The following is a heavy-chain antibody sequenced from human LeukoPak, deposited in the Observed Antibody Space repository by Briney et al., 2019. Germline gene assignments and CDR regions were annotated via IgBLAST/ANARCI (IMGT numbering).Heavy chain of an antibody. CDR1: GFSVSEVA. V-gene: IGHV3-23*01. Sequence: GGSLRLSFAASGFSVSEVAISGGRQAPGKGLEWVSAISYSGASTYYADSVKGRFTISRDNSKNTLYLQMNGLRAEDTAVYYSAHCRSGWYYTSVWGQGTLVTASS. CDR3: AHCRSGWYYTSV. J-gene: IGHJ4*02. CDR2: ISYSGAST. D-gene: IGHD6-19*01.